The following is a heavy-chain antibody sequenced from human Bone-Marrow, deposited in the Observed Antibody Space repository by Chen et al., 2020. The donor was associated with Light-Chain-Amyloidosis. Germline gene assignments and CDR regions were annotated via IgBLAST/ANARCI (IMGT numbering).Heavy chain of an antibody. CDR1: GGTFSSYV. CDR2: IIPILRTT. Sequence: QVQLVQSGAEVKKPGSSVKVSCRASGGTFSSYVFSWVRQAPGQGLEWMGNIIPILRTTTDAQKVQGRVTISADEPTTTAYMEFSSLRSEDTAVYYCATERGAGGWFDPWGQGTLVTVSS. V-gene: IGHV1-69*18. D-gene: IGHD1-26*01. CDR3: ATERGAGGWFDP. J-gene: IGHJ5*02.